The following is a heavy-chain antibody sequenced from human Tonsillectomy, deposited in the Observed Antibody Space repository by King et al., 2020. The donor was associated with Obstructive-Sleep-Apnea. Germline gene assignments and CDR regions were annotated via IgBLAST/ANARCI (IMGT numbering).Heavy chain of an antibody. J-gene: IGHJ5*02. CDR3: ARVESIAVPTFHP. CDR1: GGSISRSDYY. CDR2: IYYSGST. Sequence: QLQESGPGLVKPSETLSLTCTVSGGSISRSDYYWGWIRQPPGKGLECIGIIYYSGSTYYNPSLKSRVTISVDTSKNQFSLKLSSVTAAGTAVYYCARVESIAVPTFHPWGQGPLVTVSS. D-gene: IGHD6-6*01. V-gene: IGHV4-39*07.